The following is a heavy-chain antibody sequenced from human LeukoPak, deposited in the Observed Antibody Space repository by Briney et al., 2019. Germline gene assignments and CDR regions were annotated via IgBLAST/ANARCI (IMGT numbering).Heavy chain of an antibody. Sequence: ASVKVSCKASGYTFTSYGISWVRQAPGQGLEWMGWISAYNGNTNYAQKLQGRVTMTTDTSTSTAYMELRSLRSDDTAVYYCARKLRLSMVRGDDALDIWGQGTMVTVSS. CDR2: ISAYNGNT. CDR3: ARKLRLSMVRGDDALDI. J-gene: IGHJ3*02. V-gene: IGHV1-18*01. D-gene: IGHD3-10*01. CDR1: GYTFTSYG.